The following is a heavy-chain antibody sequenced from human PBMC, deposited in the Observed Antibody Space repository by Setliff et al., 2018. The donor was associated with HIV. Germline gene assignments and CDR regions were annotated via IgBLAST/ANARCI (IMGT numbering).Heavy chain of an antibody. V-gene: IGHV4-39*07. Sequence: PSETLSLTCTVSGGSVSSSSYYWGWIRQPPGKGLEWIGSIYYSGSTYYNPSLKSRVTISVDTSKNQSSLKLHSMTAADTAVYFCARGRAYSSGWGLLRNYYMDVWGKGTTVTVSS. CDR1: GGSVSSSSYY. D-gene: IGHD6-19*01. CDR3: ARGRAYSSGWGLLRNYYMDV. CDR2: IYYSGST. J-gene: IGHJ6*03.